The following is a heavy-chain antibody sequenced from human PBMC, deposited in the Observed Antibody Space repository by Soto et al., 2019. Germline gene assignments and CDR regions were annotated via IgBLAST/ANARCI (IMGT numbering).Heavy chain of an antibody. Sequence: PGGSLRLSCAASGFTFSSYAMHWVRQAPGKGLEYVSAISSNGGSTYYANSVKGRFTISRDNSKNTLYLQMGSLRAEDMAVYYCARDPGEGYCSGGSCYTGLAYYFDYWGQGTLVTVSS. CDR3: ARDPGEGYCSGGSCYTGLAYYFDY. J-gene: IGHJ4*02. CDR1: GFTFSSYA. CDR2: ISSNGGST. D-gene: IGHD2-15*01. V-gene: IGHV3-64*01.